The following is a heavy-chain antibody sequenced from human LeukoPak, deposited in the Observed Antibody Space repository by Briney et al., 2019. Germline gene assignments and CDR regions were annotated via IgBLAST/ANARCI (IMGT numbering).Heavy chain of an antibody. CDR1: GFTFINYW. Sequence: GGSLRLSCAASGFTFINYWMSWVRQAPGKGLERVANIKQDGSEKYYVDSVKDRFTISRDNAKNSLYLQMNSLRAEDAAVYYCTRENWYIDYWGQGNLVTVSS. J-gene: IGHJ4*02. CDR3: TRENWYIDY. CDR2: IKQDGSEK. V-gene: IGHV3-7*01.